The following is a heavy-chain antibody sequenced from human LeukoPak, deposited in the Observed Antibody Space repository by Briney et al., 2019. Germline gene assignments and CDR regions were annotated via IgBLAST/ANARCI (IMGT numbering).Heavy chain of an antibody. CDR2: IKSKTHGGTT. CDR3: TTGGVVVPAAMPDSWVDY. V-gene: IGHV3-15*01. J-gene: IGHJ4*02. D-gene: IGHD2-2*01. Sequence: GGCVRLSCAASGFTFSNAWMSWVRQAPGKGLELIGRIKSKTHGGTTDYAAPVKGRFTISRDDLKNTLYLQMNSMKTEDTAVYYCTTGGVVVPAAMPDSWVDYWGQGTLVTVSS. CDR1: GFTFSNAW.